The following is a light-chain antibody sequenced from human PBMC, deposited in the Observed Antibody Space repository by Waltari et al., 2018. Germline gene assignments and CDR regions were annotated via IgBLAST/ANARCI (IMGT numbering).Light chain of an antibody. CDR1: SSNIGAGYD. V-gene: IGLV1-40*01. CDR3: QSYDSSLSAL. J-gene: IGLJ2*01. Sequence: QSVLTQPPSVSGAPGQRVTIPCTGSSSNIGAGYDVHWYQQLPGTAPKLLIYGNSKRPSGVPDRFSGSKSGTSASLAITGLQAEDEADYYCQSYDSSLSALFGGGTKLTVL. CDR2: GNS.